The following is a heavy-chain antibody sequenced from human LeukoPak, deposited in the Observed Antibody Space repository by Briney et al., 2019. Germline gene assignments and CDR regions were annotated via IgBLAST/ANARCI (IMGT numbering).Heavy chain of an antibody. D-gene: IGHD5-12*01. CDR3: ARGLEYSGYDYSY. CDR2: MNPNSGNT. Sequence: ASVKVSCKASGYTFTSYDINWVRQATGQGLEWMGWMNPNSGNTGYAQKFQGRVTITRNTSISTAYMELSSLRSEGTAVYYCARGLEYSGYDYSYWGQGTLVTVSS. CDR1: GYTFTSYD. J-gene: IGHJ4*02. V-gene: IGHV1-8*03.